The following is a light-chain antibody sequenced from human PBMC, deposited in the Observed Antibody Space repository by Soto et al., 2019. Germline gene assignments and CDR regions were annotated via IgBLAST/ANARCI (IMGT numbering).Light chain of an antibody. CDR1: QSVSSSY. V-gene: IGKV3-20*01. CDR2: GAS. CDR3: KQYGSSPLLT. J-gene: IGKJ4*01. Sequence: EIVLTQSPGTLSLSPGERATLSCRASQSVSSSYLAWYQQKPGQAPRLLIYGASSRATGIPDRFSGSGSGTDFTLTISRLEPEDFAVSYCKQYGSSPLLTFGGGTKVEIK.